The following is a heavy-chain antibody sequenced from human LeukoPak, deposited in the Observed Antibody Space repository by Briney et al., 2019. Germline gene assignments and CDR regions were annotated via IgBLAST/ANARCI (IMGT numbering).Heavy chain of an antibody. CDR1: GGSISSYY. J-gene: IGHJ3*02. CDR2: IYTSGST. CDR3: AKIEKTIVGMYPGLFPLNAFDI. D-gene: IGHD1-26*01. Sequence: SETLSLTCTVSGGSISSYYWSWIRQPAGKGLEWIGRIYTSGSTNYNPSLKSRVTMSVDTSKNQFSLKLSSVTAADTAVYYCAKIEKTIVGMYPGLFPLNAFDIWGQGKMVIISS. V-gene: IGHV4-4*07.